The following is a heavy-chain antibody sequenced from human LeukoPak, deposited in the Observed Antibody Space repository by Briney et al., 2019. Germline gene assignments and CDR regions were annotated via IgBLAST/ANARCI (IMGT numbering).Heavy chain of an antibody. Sequence: PGGSLRLSCAASGFTFSNNAMSWVRQAPGKGLEWVSGFSGGVGSTYYADSVKGRFTISRDNSKNTLYLQMNSLRAKDTAVYYCAKPMRGYWGQGTLVTVSS. V-gene: IGHV3-23*01. J-gene: IGHJ4*02. CDR3: AKPMRGY. CDR1: GFTFSNNA. CDR2: FSGGVGST.